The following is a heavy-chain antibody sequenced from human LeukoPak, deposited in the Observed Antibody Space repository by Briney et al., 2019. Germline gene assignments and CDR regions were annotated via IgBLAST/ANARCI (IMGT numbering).Heavy chain of an antibody. J-gene: IGHJ5*02. D-gene: IGHD3-10*01. CDR1: GYSFTTYW. V-gene: IGHV5-51*01. Sequence: GESLKISCKGSGYSFTTYWIVWGRQMPGKGLEWMGIIYPGDSDTTYSPSFQGQVTISADKSISTAYLQWSSLKASDTAMYYCARTRGVRSQTWFDPWGQGTLVTVPS. CDR2: IYPGDSDT. CDR3: ARTRGVRSQTWFDP.